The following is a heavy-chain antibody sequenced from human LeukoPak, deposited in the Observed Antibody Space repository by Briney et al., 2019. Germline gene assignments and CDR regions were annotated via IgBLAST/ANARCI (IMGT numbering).Heavy chain of an antibody. J-gene: IGHJ5*02. CDR3: ARDPTSITPFDP. CDR1: GYTFTSYG. CDR2: ISAYNGNT. D-gene: IGHD3-10*01. Sequence: ASVKVSCKASGYTFTSYGISWVRQAPGQGLEWMGWISAYNGNTNYAQKLQGRVTMTTDTSTSTAYMELRSLRSDNTAVYYCARDPTSITPFDPWGQGTLVTVSS. V-gene: IGHV1-18*01.